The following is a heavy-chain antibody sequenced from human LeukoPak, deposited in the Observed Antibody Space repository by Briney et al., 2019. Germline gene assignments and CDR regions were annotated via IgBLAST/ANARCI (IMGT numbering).Heavy chain of an antibody. Sequence: ASVKVSCKASGYTFTSYGINWVRQAPGQGLEWMGWISGHNGHTNYVQKMQGRVTMTTDTSTNTAYMELRNPTSDDTAVYYCARGPGIAVAGVFDYWGQGSLVTVSS. CDR3: ARGPGIAVAGVFDY. V-gene: IGHV1-18*04. CDR1: GYTFTSYG. CDR2: ISGHNGHT. D-gene: IGHD6-19*01. J-gene: IGHJ4*02.